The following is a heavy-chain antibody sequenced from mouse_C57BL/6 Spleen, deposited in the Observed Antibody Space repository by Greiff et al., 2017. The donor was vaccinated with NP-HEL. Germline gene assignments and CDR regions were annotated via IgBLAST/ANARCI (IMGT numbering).Heavy chain of an antibody. CDR1: GYAFSSYW. J-gene: IGHJ2*01. Sequence: QVQLQQSGAELVKPGASVKISCKASGYAFSSYWMNWVKQRPGKGLEWIGQIYPGDGDTNYNGKFKGKATLTADKSSSPAYMQLSSLTSEDSAVYFCARIMGWSFSDYWGQGTTLTVSS. CDR2: IYPGDGDT. D-gene: IGHD2-3*01. V-gene: IGHV1-80*01. CDR3: ARIMGWSFSDY.